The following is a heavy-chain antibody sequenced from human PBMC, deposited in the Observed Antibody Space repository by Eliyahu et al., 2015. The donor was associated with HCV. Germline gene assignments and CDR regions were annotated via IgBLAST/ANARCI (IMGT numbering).Heavy chain of an antibody. CDR3: TTELSGLWGGYYYYYYMDV. Sequence: EVQLVESGGGLVKPGGSLRLSCAASGFXFSNAWXSWVRQAPGKELEWVGRIKSKTDGGTTDYAAPVKGRFTISRDDSKNTLYLQMNSLKTEDTAVYYCTTELSGLWGGYYYYYYMDVWGKGTTVTVSS. J-gene: IGHJ6*03. V-gene: IGHV3-15*01. D-gene: IGHD5-18*01. CDR1: GFXFSNAW. CDR2: IKSKTDGGTT.